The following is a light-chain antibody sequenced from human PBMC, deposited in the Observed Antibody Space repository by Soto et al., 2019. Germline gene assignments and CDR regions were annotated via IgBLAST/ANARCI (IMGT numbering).Light chain of an antibody. CDR2: DAS. CDR3: QQYNSSSPT. CDR1: QNISVY. V-gene: IGKV1-5*01. J-gene: IGKJ2*01. Sequence: DIQMTQSPSTLSASVGDGVTITCRASQNISVYLAWYQQKPGKAPKFLMYDASTLETGVPSRFSGSGSGTEFTLTIRSLQPDDSATYYCQQYNSSSPTFGQGTKLEIK.